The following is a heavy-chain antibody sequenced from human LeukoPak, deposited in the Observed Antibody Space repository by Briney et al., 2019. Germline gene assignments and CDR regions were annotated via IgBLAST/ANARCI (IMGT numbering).Heavy chain of an antibody. V-gene: IGHV1-2*04. CDR3: ARDLLGDDSSGLPGY. D-gene: IGHD3-22*01. CDR1: GYTFTGYY. CDR2: INPNSGGT. J-gene: IGHJ4*02. Sequence: ASVKVSCKASGYTFTGYYMHWVRQAPGQGLEWMGWINPNSGGTNYAQKFQGWVTMTRDTSISTAYMELSRLRSDDTAVYYCARDLLGDDSSGLPGYWGQGTLVTVSS.